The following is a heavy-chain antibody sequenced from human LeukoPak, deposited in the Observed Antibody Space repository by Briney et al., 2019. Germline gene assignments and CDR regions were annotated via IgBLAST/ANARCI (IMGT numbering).Heavy chain of an antibody. Sequence: PSETLSLTCTVSGGSISSYYWSWIRQPPGKGLEWIGRIYGSGTANYNPSLKSRVTMSVDTSKNQFSLKLTSVTAADTAVYYCARDLWFGELGDAFDLWGQGTKVTVAS. D-gene: IGHD3-10*01. CDR2: IYGSGTA. J-gene: IGHJ3*01. CDR1: GGSISSYY. CDR3: ARDLWFGELGDAFDL. V-gene: IGHV4-4*07.